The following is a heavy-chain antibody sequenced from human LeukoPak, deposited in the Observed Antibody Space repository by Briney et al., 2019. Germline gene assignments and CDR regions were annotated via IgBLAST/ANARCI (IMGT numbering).Heavy chain of an antibody. D-gene: IGHD3-10*01. J-gene: IGHJ4*02. CDR3: GRDADVGSGSIDY. CDR1: GFTFTDHW. V-gene: IGHV3-74*01. Sequence: GGSLRLSCAASGFTFTDHWMHWVRQAPGKGLVWVSRIRSDGRDTNYADSVKGRFTISRDNAKNTLYLQMNSLGAEDTAVYYCGRDADVGSGSIDYWGQGVLVTVSS. CDR2: IRSDGRDT.